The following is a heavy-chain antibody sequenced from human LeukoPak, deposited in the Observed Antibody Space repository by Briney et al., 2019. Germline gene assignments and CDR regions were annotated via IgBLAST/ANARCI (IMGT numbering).Heavy chain of an antibody. J-gene: IGHJ4*02. CDR1: GFNFGTFA. Sequence: PGRSLRLSCEASGFNFGTFAMHWVRQAPGAPLEWPAIIWYDGSNKHYSDSVKGRFTISRDNSKSSLYLQMNSLRAEDTAVYYCRGTYYYGSGIDGDYFDYWGQGTLVTVSS. D-gene: IGHD3-10*01. CDR3: RGTYYYGSGIDGDYFDY. CDR2: IWYDGSNK. V-gene: IGHV3-33*01.